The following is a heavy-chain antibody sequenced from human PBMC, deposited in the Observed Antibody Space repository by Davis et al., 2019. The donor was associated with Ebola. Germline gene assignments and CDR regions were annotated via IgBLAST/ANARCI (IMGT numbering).Heavy chain of an antibody. CDR2: ISASGGVT. D-gene: IGHD6-19*01. CDR1: GFTFSSFG. V-gene: IGHV3-23*01. Sequence: GESLKISCAASGFTFSSFGMSWVRQAPGKGLAWISAISASGGVTHFADSVKGRFAISSDNSKNTLYLQMNSLRAEDTAVYYCAKSSVAGTSGMDVWGQGTTVTVSS. CDR3: AKSSVAGTSGMDV. J-gene: IGHJ6*02.